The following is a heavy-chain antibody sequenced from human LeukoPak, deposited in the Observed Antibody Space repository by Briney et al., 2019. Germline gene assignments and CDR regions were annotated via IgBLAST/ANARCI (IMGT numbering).Heavy chain of an antibody. CDR3: ARIITRSSSSLHPDN. J-gene: IGHJ4*02. Sequence: PSETLSLTCAVSGGSISSSNWWTWVRQPPGKGLEWIGEIYHSGSTNYNPSLKSRVTISVDKSKNQFSLKLSSVTAADTAVYYCARIITRSSSSLHPDNWGQGTLVTVSS. D-gene: IGHD6-6*01. CDR2: IYHSGST. CDR1: GGSISSSNW. V-gene: IGHV4-4*02.